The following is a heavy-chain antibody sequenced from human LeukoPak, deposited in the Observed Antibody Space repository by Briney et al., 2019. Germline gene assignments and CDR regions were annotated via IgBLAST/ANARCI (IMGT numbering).Heavy chain of an antibody. D-gene: IGHD3-3*01. V-gene: IGHV1-69*13. CDR2: IIPIFGTA. J-gene: IGHJ4*02. CDR3: ARGSYDFWRTWGPFDY. CDR1: GYTFTSYY. Sequence: SVKVSCKASGYTFTSYYMHWVRQAPGQGLEWMGGIIPIFGTANYAQKFQGRVTITADESTSTAYMELSSLRSEDTAVYYCARGSYDFWRTWGPFDYWGQGTLVTVSS.